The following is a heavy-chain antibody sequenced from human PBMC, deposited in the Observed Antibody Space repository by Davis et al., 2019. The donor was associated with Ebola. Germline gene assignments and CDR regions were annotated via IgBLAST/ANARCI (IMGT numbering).Heavy chain of an antibody. V-gene: IGHV1-18*01. J-gene: IGHJ4*02. CDR1: GYTFSSYG. D-gene: IGHD4-11*01. CDR3: ARGPRPYSDSGYCDS. Sequence: ASVKVSCKASGYTFSSYGISWVRQAPGQGLEWMGWISGYEDNTNYAPRFRGRITLTKDRATSTVYMELRSLTSDDTAVYYCARGPRPYSDSGYCDSWGQGTLVTVSS. CDR2: ISGYEDNT.